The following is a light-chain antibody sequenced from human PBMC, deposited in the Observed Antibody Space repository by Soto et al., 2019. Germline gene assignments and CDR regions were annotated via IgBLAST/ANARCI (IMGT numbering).Light chain of an antibody. CDR2: DVS. Sequence: QSALTQPRSVSGSPGQSVTVSCTGTSSDVGAYNFVSWYQHHPGKAPKLMIYDVSKRPSGVPDRFSGSKSGNTASLTISGLQAEEEADYYCCSYAGSYTWVFGTGTKLTVL. J-gene: IGLJ1*01. V-gene: IGLV2-11*01. CDR3: CSYAGSYTWV. CDR1: SSDVGAYNF.